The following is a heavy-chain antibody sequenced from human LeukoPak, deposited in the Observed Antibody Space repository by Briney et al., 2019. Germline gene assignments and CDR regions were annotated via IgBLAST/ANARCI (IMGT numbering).Heavy chain of an antibody. Sequence: SVKVSCKASGGTFSSYAISWVRQAPGQGLEWMGGIIPIIGTANYAQKFQGRVTITADKSTSTAYMELSSLRSEDTAVYYCARRAWKNNWNDAGPDYFDYWGQGTLVTVSS. CDR1: GGTFSSYA. CDR3: ARRAWKNNWNDAGPDYFDY. D-gene: IGHD1-1*01. J-gene: IGHJ4*02. V-gene: IGHV1-69*06. CDR2: IIPIIGTA.